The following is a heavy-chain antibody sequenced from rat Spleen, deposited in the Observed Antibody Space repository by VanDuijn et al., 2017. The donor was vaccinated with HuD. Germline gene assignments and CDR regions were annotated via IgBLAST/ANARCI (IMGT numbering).Heavy chain of an antibody. D-gene: IGHD4-6*01. CDR1: GITFSNYD. Sequence: EVQLVESGGGLVQPGRSLKLSCAVSGITFSNYDMAWVRQAPTKGLEWVASIRSRGGSTYYRDSVKGRFTVSRDNAKSTLYLQMDSLRSEDTATYYCMGPFDYWGQGVMVTVSS. V-gene: IGHV5-27*01. CDR3: MGPFDY. J-gene: IGHJ2*01. CDR2: IRSRGGST.